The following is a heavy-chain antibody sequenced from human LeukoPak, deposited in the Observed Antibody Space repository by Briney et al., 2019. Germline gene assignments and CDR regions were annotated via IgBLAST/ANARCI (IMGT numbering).Heavy chain of an antibody. D-gene: IGHD6-6*01. V-gene: IGHV3-30-3*01. CDR3: AREYSSSSVPFDC. J-gene: IGHJ4*02. CDR2: ISYDGSNK. Sequence: GGSLRLSCAASGFTFSSYAMHWVRQAPGKGLEWVAVISYDGSNKYYADSVKGRFTISRDNSKNTLYLQMNSLRAEDTAVYYCAREYSSSSVPFDCWGQGTLVTVSS. CDR1: GFTFSSYA.